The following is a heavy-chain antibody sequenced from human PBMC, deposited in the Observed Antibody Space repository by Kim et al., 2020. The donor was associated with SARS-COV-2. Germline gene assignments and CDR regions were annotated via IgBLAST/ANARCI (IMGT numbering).Heavy chain of an antibody. CDR3: ARVGTTGTTVWRGYFDY. D-gene: IGHD1-1*01. CDR1: GFSFSSYG. V-gene: IGHV3-33*01. J-gene: IGHJ4*02. Sequence: GGSLRLSCAASGFSFSSYGMHWVRQAPGKGLEWVAVIWYDGSNKYYGDSVKGRFTISRDNSKNTLYLQMNSLRAEDTAVYYCARVGTTGTTVWRGYFDYWGQGTLVTVSS. CDR2: IWYDGSNK.